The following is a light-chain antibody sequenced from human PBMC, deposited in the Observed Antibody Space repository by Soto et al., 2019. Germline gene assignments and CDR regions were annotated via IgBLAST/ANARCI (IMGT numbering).Light chain of an antibody. V-gene: IGKV3-15*01. CDR1: QSISNN. CDR2: GAS. J-gene: IGKJ5*01. Sequence: EVVLTQSPATLSVSPGERATLSCRASQSISNNLAWYQQKPGQAPRLLIYGASTRATGVPARFSGSGSGTEFTLTISSLQSEDFALYYCQQNNNWPPITFGQGTRLETK. CDR3: QQNNNWPPIT.